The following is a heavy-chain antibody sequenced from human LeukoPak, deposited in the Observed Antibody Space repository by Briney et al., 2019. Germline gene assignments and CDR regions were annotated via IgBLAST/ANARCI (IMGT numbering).Heavy chain of an antibody. D-gene: IGHD3-22*01. Sequence: SVKVSCKASGGTFSSYAISWVRQAPGQGLEWMGGIIPIFGTANYAQKFQGRVTITADESTSTAYMELSSLRSEDMAVYYCAGGYYDSSGYLYWGQGTLVTVSS. V-gene: IGHV1-69*13. CDR1: GGTFSSYA. CDR2: IIPIFGTA. J-gene: IGHJ4*02. CDR3: AGGYYDSSGYLY.